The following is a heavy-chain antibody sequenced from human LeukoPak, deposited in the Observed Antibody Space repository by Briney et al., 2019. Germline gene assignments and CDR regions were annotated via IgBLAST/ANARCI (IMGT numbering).Heavy chain of an antibody. V-gene: IGHV1-2*04. J-gene: IGHJ3*02. D-gene: IGHD6-19*01. CDR2: INPNSGGT. Sequence: ASVKVSCKASGYTFTGYYMHWVRQAPGQGLEWMGWINPNSGGTNYAQKFQGWVTMTRDTSISTAYMELSRLRSDDTAVYYCATRGSSGLPSDAFDIWGQGTMVTVSS. CDR1: GYTFTGYY. CDR3: ATRGSSGLPSDAFDI.